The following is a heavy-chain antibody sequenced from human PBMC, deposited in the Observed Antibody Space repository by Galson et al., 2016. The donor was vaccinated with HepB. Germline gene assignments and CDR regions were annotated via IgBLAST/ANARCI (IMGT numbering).Heavy chain of an antibody. CDR2: IKPHGGET. V-gene: IGHV1-2*02. CDR3: ATDRAVAALEAFDI. Sequence: SVKVSCKASGYTFSDQYMHWVRQAPGQGLEWMGWIKPHGGETNFAQKFQGRVTMSGDTSIDTAYMELSSLRSEDTAVYYCATDRAVAALEAFDIWGQGTMVTVSS. D-gene: IGHD6-19*01. J-gene: IGHJ3*02. CDR1: GYTFSDQY.